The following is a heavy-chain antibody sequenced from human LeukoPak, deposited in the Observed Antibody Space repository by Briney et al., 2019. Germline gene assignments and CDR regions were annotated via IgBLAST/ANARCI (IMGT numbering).Heavy chain of an antibody. V-gene: IGHV1-8*01. D-gene: IGHD4-17*01. CDR3: ARGGATVTIGDYGMDV. J-gene: IGHJ6*02. CDR2: MNPSSGNT. Sequence: ASVKVSCKASGYTFTSYDINWVRQATGQGLEWMGWMNPSSGNTGYAQKFQGRVTMTRNTSISTAYMELSSLRSEDTAVYYCARGGATVTIGDYGMDVWGQGTTVTVSS. CDR1: GYTFTSYD.